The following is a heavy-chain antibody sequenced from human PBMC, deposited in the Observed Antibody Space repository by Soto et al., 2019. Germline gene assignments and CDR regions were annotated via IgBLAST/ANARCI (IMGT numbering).Heavy chain of an antibody. CDR2: IIPIFGTA. D-gene: IGHD3-3*01. V-gene: IGHV1-69*01. Sequence: QVQLVQSGAEVKKPGSSVKVSCKASGGTFSSYAISWVRQAPGQGLEWMGGIIPIFGTANYAQKFQGRVTIIADESKNTDYMELSSMRSEETAVYYGSSSTYYDFWSGYYKANAFDIWGQGTMVTVSS. J-gene: IGHJ3*02. CDR3: SSSTYYDFWSGYYKANAFDI. CDR1: GGTFSSYA.